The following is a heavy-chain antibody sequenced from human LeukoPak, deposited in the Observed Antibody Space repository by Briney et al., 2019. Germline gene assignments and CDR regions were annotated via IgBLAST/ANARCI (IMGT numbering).Heavy chain of an antibody. Sequence: GGSLRLSCAASGFPVSNNYMSWVRQAPGKGLEWVSVIFSVDNTGSAYYADSVKGRFSISRDHSKNTLYLQMNSLRAEDTAVYYCARELRGYWSTTSCPFGYWGQGTLVTVSS. J-gene: IGHJ4*02. V-gene: IGHV3-66*02. CDR1: GFPVSNNY. CDR3: ARELRGYWSTTSCPFGY. CDR2: IFSVDNTGSA. D-gene: IGHD2-2*01.